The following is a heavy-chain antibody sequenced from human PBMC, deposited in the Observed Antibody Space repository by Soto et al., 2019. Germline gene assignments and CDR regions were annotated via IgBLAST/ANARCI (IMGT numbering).Heavy chain of an antibody. D-gene: IGHD2-2*01. CDR2: ISDDGSNK. J-gene: IGHJ6*02. Sequence: QVQLVESGGGVVQPGRSLRLSCAASGFTFSSYGMHWVRQAPGKGLEWVAVISDDGSNKYYADSVKGRFTISRDHSKNTLYLQLNSLGDEDTAVYYCAIDTNRNRGGMDVWGQGTTVTVSS. CDR1: GFTFSSYG. V-gene: IGHV3-30*03. CDR3: AIDTNRNRGGMDV.